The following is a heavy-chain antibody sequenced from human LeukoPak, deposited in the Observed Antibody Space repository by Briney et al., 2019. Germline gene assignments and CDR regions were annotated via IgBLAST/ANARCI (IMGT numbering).Heavy chain of an antibody. D-gene: IGHD3-3*02. CDR2: ISRDGDSA. Sequence: GGSLRLSCAASGFTFRSYVLHWVRQAPGKGLEHLSHISRDGDSAYYANSVRGRFTISRDNSKNTLYLQLDSLGPGDTGVYYCAKTKTERCIYGPYKDYYYMDVWGKGTAVTVS. CDR3: AKTKTERCIYGPYKDYYYMDV. CDR1: GFTFRSYV. V-gene: IGHV3-64*01. J-gene: IGHJ6*03.